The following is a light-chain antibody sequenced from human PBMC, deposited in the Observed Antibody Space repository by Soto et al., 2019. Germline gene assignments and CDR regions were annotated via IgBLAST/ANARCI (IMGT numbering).Light chain of an antibody. CDR1: QSISTY. V-gene: IGKV1-39*01. CDR3: QPSFRTPFT. Sequence: DIQMTQSPSSLYASVGDRVTITCRARQSISTYLNWYQHKPGRAPNLMIYAASNVQSGVPSRFSGSGSEAEFTLTITSLPPEDFSTYYCQPSFRTPFTFGQRTNLEIK. CDR2: AAS. J-gene: IGKJ2*01.